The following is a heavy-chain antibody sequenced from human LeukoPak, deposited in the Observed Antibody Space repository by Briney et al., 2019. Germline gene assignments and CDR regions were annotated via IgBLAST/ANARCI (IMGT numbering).Heavy chain of an antibody. CDR1: GFTFTSVW. V-gene: IGHV3-74*01. D-gene: IGHD4-17*01. CDR2: ISTDGAIT. CDR3: ARDRTTVTLFDY. Sequence: GGSLRLSCAASGFTFTSVWMHWFRQAPGRGLVWISRISTDGAITGYADSVKGRFTISRDNAKNTLYLQMNSLRAEDTAVYYCARDRTTVTLFDYWGQGTLVTVSS. J-gene: IGHJ4*02.